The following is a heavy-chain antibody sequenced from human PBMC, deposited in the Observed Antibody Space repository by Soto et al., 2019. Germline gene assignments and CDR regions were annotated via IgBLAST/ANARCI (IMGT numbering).Heavy chain of an antibody. D-gene: IGHD3-22*01. Sequence: SVKVSCKASGGTFSSYTISWVRQAPGQGLEWMGRIIPILGIANYAQKFQGRVTITADKSTSTAYMELSSLRFEDTAVYYCARDNYYDSGIGGMDVWGQGTTVTVSS. CDR3: ARDNYYDSGIGGMDV. V-gene: IGHV1-69*04. CDR2: IIPILGIA. CDR1: GGTFSSYT. J-gene: IGHJ6*02.